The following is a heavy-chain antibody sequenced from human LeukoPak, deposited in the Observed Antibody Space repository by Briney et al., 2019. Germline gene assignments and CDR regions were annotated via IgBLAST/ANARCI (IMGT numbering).Heavy chain of an antibody. J-gene: IGHJ6*04. CDR1: GGSPSGFY. V-gene: IGHV4-34*01. D-gene: IGHD1-20*01. CDR2: IQNSVGT. Sequence: SETLSLTCAVYGGSPSGFYWSWIRPPPGEGLEWIGEIQNSVGTNYNTSLKRRVTISVDTSKIQFSLKLSSVTAADTAVYYCASRPGITGTTDLDVWGKGTTVTVSS. CDR3: ASRPGITGTTDLDV.